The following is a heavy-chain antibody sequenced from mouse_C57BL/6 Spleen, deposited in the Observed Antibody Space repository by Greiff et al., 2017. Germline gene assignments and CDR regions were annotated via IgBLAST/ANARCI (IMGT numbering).Heavy chain of an antibody. J-gene: IGHJ3*01. Sequence: QVHVKQSGPGLVAPSQSLSITCTVSGFSLTSYGVHWVRQPPGKGLEWLVVIWSDGSTTYNSALKSRLSISKDNSKSQVFLKMNSLQTDDTAMYYCARQEGYYYDWFAYWGQGTLVTVSA. V-gene: IGHV2-6-1*01. D-gene: IGHD1-1*01. CDR3: ARQEGYYYDWFAY. CDR2: IWSDGST. CDR1: GFSLTSYG.